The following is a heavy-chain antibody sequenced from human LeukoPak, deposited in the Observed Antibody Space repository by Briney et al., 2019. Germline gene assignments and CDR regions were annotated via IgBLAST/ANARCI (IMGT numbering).Heavy chain of an antibody. D-gene: IGHD6-13*01. J-gene: IGHJ3*02. Sequence: GGSLRLSCAASGFTFSSYAMNWVRQAPGKGLEWVSSISSSSSYIYYADSVKVRFTIARDNAKNSLYLQMNSLRAEDTAVYYCARDSSSSWNLVAFDIWGQGTMVTVSS. CDR1: GFTFSSYA. CDR3: ARDSSSSWNLVAFDI. CDR2: ISSSSSYI. V-gene: IGHV3-21*01.